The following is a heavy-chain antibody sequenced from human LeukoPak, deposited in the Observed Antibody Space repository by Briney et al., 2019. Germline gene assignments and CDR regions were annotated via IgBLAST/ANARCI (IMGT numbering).Heavy chain of an antibody. CDR1: GGTFSSYA. Sequence: ASVKVSCKASGGTFSSYAISWVRQAPGQGLEWMGRIIPILGIANYAQKFQGRVTITADKSTSTAYMELSSLRSEDTAVYYCARSKGSSSSPFDYWGQGTLVTVSS. V-gene: IGHV1-69*04. CDR2: IIPILGIA. D-gene: IGHD6-6*01. J-gene: IGHJ4*02. CDR3: ARSKGSSSSPFDY.